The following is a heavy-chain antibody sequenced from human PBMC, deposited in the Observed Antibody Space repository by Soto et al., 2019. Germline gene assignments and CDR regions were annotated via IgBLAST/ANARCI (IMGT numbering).Heavy chain of an antibody. CDR3: ARYGSGIYFDWFDP. J-gene: IGHJ5*02. CDR1: GGSISSGGYY. V-gene: IGHV4-31*03. CDR2: IYYSGSN. Sequence: PSETLSLTCTVSGGSISSGGYYWSWIRQHPGKGLEGIGYIYYSGSNYYNPSLKSRVTISVDTSKNQFSLKLSSVTAADTAVYYCARYGSGIYFDWFDPWGQGTLVTVSS. D-gene: IGHD3-10*01.